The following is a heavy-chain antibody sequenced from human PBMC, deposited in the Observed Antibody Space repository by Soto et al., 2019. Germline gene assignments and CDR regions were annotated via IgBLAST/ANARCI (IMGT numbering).Heavy chain of an antibody. CDR2: IIPIFGTA. Sequence: QVQLVQSGAEVKKPGSSVKVSCRASGGTFGSYDISWVRQAPGQGLEWMGGIIPIFGTANYAQKFQGRVTITADESTSTAYMELSSLRSEDTAVYYCARHVPAAGYYYGMDVWGQGTTVTVSS. CDR3: ARHVPAAGYYYGMDV. V-gene: IGHV1-69*12. D-gene: IGHD2-2*01. CDR1: GGTFGSYD. J-gene: IGHJ6*02.